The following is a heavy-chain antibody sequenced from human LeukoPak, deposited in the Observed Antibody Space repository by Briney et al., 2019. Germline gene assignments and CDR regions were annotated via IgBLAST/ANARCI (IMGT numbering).Heavy chain of an antibody. D-gene: IGHD6-19*01. CDR3: ARDGDSSGWTAGGYYYYYMDV. CDR1: GYTFTTYY. CDR2: INPSGGST. Sequence: ASVKVSCKASGYTFTTYYMHWVRQAPGQGLEWMGMINPSGGSTNYAQKFQDRVTMTRDMSTSTVYMELSSLRSDDTAVYYCARDGDSSGWTAGGYYYYYMDVWGKGTTVTISS. V-gene: IGHV1-46*01. J-gene: IGHJ6*03.